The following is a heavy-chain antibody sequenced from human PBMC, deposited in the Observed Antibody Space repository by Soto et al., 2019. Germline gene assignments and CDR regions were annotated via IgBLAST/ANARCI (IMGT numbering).Heavy chain of an antibody. Sequence: PGGSLRLSCAASGFTFSSYAMSWVRQAPGKGLEWVSAISGSGGSTYYADSVKGRFAISRDSSKSTLYLQMNSLRAEDTAIYYCEKKVEGALQRDYFDYWGQGILVTVSS. CDR2: ISGSGGST. CDR1: GFTFSSYA. V-gene: IGHV3-23*01. CDR3: EKKVEGALQRDYFDY. J-gene: IGHJ4*02. D-gene: IGHD4-4*01.